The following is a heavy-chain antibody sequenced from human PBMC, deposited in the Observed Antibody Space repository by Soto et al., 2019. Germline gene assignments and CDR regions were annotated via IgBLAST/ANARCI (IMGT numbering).Heavy chain of an antibody. D-gene: IGHD3-22*01. CDR3: ARMRITMIGYYYYGMDV. CDR1: GVSISRSSYY. CDR2: IYYSGST. Sequence: SEALSLTCTVSGVSISRSSYYWGWIRQPPGKGLEWIGSIYYSGSTYYNPSLKSRVTISVDTSKNQFSLKLSSVTAADTAVYYCARMRITMIGYYYYGMDVWGQGTTVT. V-gene: IGHV4-39*01. J-gene: IGHJ6*02.